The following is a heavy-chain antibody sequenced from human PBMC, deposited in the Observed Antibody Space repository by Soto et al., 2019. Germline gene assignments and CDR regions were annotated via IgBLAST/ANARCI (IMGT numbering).Heavy chain of an antibody. CDR2: IIPIFGTA. J-gene: IGHJ6*02. D-gene: IGHD2-8*01. V-gene: IGHV1-69*06. CDR1: GGTFSSYA. CDR3: ARGGRTDIVLMVYAIPLYGMDV. Sequence: SVKVSCKASGGTFSSYAISWVRQAPVQGLEWMGGIIPIFGTANYSQKFQGRVTITADKSTSTAYMELSSLRSEDTAVYYCARGGRTDIVLMVYAIPLYGMDVWGQGTTVTVSS.